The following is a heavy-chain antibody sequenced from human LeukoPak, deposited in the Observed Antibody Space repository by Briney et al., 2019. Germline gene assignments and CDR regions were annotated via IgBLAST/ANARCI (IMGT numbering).Heavy chain of an antibody. D-gene: IGHD3-10*01. CDR3: AREGGRATESYYYYGLDV. CDR2: ISSSGTYI. V-gene: IGHV3-21*01. CDR1: GFTFSSYS. Sequence: PGGSLRLSCAASGFTFSSYSMNWVRQAPGKGLEWVSSISSSGTYIYYADSLKGRFTISRDNAKNSLYLQINSLRAEDTAMYYCAREGGRATESYYYYGLDVWGQGTTVTVSS. J-gene: IGHJ6*02.